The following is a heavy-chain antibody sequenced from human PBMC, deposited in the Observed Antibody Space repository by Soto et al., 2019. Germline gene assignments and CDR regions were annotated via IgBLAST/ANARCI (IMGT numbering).Heavy chain of an antibody. CDR3: AKIQKQQWELLMGLDY. V-gene: IGHV3-23*01. CDR2: ISGSGGST. J-gene: IGHJ4*02. D-gene: IGHD1-26*01. Sequence: PGGSLRLPCAASGFTFISYAMSWVRQAPGKGLEWVSAISGSGGSTYYADSVKGRFTISRDNSKNTLYLQMNSLRAEDTAVYYCAKIQKQQWELLMGLDYWGQGTLVTVSS. CDR1: GFTFISYA.